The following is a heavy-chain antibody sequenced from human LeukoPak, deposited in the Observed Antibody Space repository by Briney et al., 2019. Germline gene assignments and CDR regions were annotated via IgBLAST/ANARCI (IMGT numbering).Heavy chain of an antibody. J-gene: IGHJ4*02. V-gene: IGHV1-46*01. D-gene: IGHD1-14*01. CDR2: IDPNGGTT. Sequence: GASVKVSCKASGYTFSVYSIDWVRQAPGQGLEWVGTIDPNGGTTSFAQKFRGRATLTRDLSTTTVSMEMRSLTSEDTAVYFCAREGATREYNGDSWRHFFDIWGQGTLVTVSS. CDR3: AREGATREYNGDSWRHFFDI. CDR1: GYTFSVYS.